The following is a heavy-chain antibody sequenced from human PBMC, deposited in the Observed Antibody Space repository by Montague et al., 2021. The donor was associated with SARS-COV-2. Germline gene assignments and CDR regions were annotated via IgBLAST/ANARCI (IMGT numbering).Heavy chain of an antibody. CDR3: VRGRECSGGSCYGPDDDAFDI. CDR2: ISDIGST. V-gene: IGHV4-34*01. D-gene: IGHD2-15*01. Sequence: SETLSLTCAVSGGSFSGFYWSWVRQPPGKGLEWIGEISDIGSTTYNPSLESRLTTSVDRSKNQFSLRLTSVTAADTAVYYCVRGRECSGGSCYGPDDDAFDIWGQGTVVTVSS. J-gene: IGHJ3*02. CDR1: GGSFSGFY.